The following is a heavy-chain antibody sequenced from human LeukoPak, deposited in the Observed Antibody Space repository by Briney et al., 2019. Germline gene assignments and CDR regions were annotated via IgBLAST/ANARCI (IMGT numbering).Heavy chain of an antibody. J-gene: IGHJ4*02. CDR2: IYSGGST. CDR3: ARGGLYYYDSSGYLDY. CDR1: GFTFSSYA. D-gene: IGHD3-22*01. V-gene: IGHV3-66*01. Sequence: GGSLRLSGAASGFTFSSYAMSWVRQAPGKGLEWVSVIYSGGSTYYADSVKGRFTISRDNSKNTLYLQMNSLRAEDTAVYYCARGGLYYYDSSGYLDYWGQGTLVTVSS.